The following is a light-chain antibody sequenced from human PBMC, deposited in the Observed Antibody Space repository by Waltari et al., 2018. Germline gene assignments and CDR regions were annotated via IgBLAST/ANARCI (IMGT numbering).Light chain of an antibody. J-gene: IGLJ2*01. CDR1: SSDVKNYNF. CDR2: EGT. CDR3: CSYAGSVV. Sequence: QSALTQPASVSGSPGQSITISFTGISSDVKNYNFVSWYQQHPGKAPKLMIYEGTKRPSGVSNRFSGSKSGNTASLTISGLQAEDEADYYCCSYAGSVVFGGGTKLTVL. V-gene: IGLV2-23*01.